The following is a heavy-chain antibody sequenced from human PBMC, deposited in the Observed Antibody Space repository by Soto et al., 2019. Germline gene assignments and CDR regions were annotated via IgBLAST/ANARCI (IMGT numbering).Heavy chain of an antibody. CDR1: VFTFSSYA. D-gene: IGHD1-26*01. CDR3: AKSSTYRVGATKTTQTLDY. CDR2: IPYDGSNK. J-gene: IGHJ4*02. Sequence: RGALRVSWAASVFTFSSYAMRRVRQAPGKGLDLVAVIPYDGSNKYYADSVKGRFTISRDNSKNTLYLQMNSLRAEDTAVYYCAKSSTYRVGATKTTQTLDYWGQGTLVTVSS. V-gene: IGHV3-30-3*01.